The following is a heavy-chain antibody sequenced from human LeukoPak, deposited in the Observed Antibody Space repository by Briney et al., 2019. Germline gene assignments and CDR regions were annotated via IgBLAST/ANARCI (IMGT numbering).Heavy chain of an antibody. CDR3: ARQAAGDFDY. CDR2: INHSGST. J-gene: IGHJ4*02. CDR1: GGSFSGYY. V-gene: IGHV4-34*01. D-gene: IGHD6-13*01. Sequence: PSETLSHTCAVYGGSFSGYYWSWIRQPPGKGLEWIGEINHSGSTNYNPSLKSRVTISVDTSKNQFSLKLSSVTAADTAVYYCARQAAGDFDYWGQGTLVTVSS.